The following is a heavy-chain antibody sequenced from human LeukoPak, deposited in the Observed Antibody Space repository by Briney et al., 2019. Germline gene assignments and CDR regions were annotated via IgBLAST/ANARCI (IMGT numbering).Heavy chain of an antibody. CDR1: GFTFSIYG. J-gene: IGHJ4*02. CDR2: IWYDGSNK. Sequence: PGGSLRLSCAASGFTFSIYGMHWVRQAPGKGLEWVTFIWYDGSNKYYADSVKGRFTISRDNSKNTLYLQMSSLRAEDTAVYYCAKDRDGLGVAGVGYWGQGTLVTVSS. D-gene: IGHD1-26*01. CDR3: AKDRDGLGVAGVGY. V-gene: IGHV3-30*02.